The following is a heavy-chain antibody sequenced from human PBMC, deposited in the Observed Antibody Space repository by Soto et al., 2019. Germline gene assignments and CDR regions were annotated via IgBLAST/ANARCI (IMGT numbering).Heavy chain of an antibody. Sequence: PGGSLRLSCAASGFTFSSYGMHWVRQAPGKGLEWVAVISYDGSNKYYADSVKGRFTISRDNSKNTLYLQMNSLRAEDTAVYYCAKASSGWYLIIIDYWGQGTLVTVSS. V-gene: IGHV3-30*18. D-gene: IGHD6-19*01. J-gene: IGHJ4*02. CDR1: GFTFSSYG. CDR3: AKASSGWYLIIIDY. CDR2: ISYDGSNK.